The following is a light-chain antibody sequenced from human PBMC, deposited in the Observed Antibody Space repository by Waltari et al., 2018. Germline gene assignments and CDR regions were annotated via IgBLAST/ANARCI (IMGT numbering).Light chain of an antibody. V-gene: IGKV3-15*01. CDR2: GVS. CDR3: QQYDNWPPWT. Sequence: EIVMTQSQATLSVSPGEGATLSCRASQSVDTNLAWYQQKVGQAPRLLIYGVSTRATGVPDRFSGSGSGTEFTLTISSLQSEDFAVYYCQQYDNWPPWTFGQGTKVEVK. CDR1: QSVDTN. J-gene: IGKJ1*01.